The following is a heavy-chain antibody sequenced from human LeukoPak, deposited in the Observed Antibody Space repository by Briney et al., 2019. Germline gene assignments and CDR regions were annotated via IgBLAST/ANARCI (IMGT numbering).Heavy chain of an antibody. Sequence: SETLSLTCTVSGGSISSYYWSWIRQPPGKGLEWIGYIYYSGSTNYNPSLKSRVTISVDTSKNQFSLKLSSVTAADTAVYYCASGIEVVVVIVEYYFDYWGQGTLVTVSS. CDR2: IYYSGST. V-gene: IGHV4-59*01. CDR3: ASGIEVVVVIVEYYFDY. CDR1: GGSISSYY. J-gene: IGHJ4*02. D-gene: IGHD3-22*01.